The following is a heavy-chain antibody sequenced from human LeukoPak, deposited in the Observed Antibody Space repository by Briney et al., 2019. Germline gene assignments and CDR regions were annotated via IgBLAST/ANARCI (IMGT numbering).Heavy chain of an antibody. CDR2: INGSGGST. V-gene: IGHV3-23*01. Sequence: WGSLRLSRADSEFTFSSYAMSWVRQAPGKGLEWVSAINGSGGSTYYADSVKGRFTISRDNSKNTLYLQMNSLRAEDSAVYYCAKELPSFVVVVAAPPDYWGQGTLVTVSS. D-gene: IGHD2-15*01. CDR1: EFTFSSYA. CDR3: AKELPSFVVVVAAPPDY. J-gene: IGHJ4*02.